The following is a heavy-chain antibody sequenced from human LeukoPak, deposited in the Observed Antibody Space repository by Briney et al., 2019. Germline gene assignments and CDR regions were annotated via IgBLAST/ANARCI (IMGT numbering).Heavy chain of an antibody. J-gene: IGHJ6*04. Sequence: VASVKVSCKASGYTFTSYGISWVRQAPGQGLEWMGWISAYNGNTNYAQKFQGRVTMTRDTSITTAYMELSRLRSDDTAVYYCARDNREVRGGDCFDVWGKGTTVTVSS. CDR1: GYTFTSYG. CDR2: ISAYNGNT. V-gene: IGHV1-18*01. D-gene: IGHD2-21*02. CDR3: ARDNREVRGGDCFDV.